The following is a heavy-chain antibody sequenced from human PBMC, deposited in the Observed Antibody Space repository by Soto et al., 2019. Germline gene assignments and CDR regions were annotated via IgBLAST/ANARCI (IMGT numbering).Heavy chain of an antibody. V-gene: IGHV4-4*07. CDR2: VYATGTS. CDR1: CGSMSKFY. J-gene: IGHJ5*02. CDR3: VRDGSKTLRDCFDP. D-gene: IGHD4-17*01. Sequence: SETLSLTCSVSCGSMSKFYWSWIRKTSGKGLEWIGRVYATGTSDYNPSLRSRIAMPVDIPKKTFSLRLRSVTAADTGVYYCVRDGSKTLRDCFDPWGQGILVTVSS.